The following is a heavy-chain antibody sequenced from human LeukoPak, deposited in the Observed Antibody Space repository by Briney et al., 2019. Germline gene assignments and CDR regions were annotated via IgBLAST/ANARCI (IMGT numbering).Heavy chain of an antibody. Sequence: ASVKVSCKASGYTFTNFAISWVRQAPGQGLKWMGWISAYNGNTNYAQKLQGRVTMTTDTSTTTAYMELRSLRSDDTAVYYCARDSKYYYDSAGSRFDPWGQGTLVTVSS. D-gene: IGHD3-22*01. CDR3: ARDSKYYYDSAGSRFDP. CDR1: GYTFTNFA. V-gene: IGHV1-18*01. CDR2: ISAYNGNT. J-gene: IGHJ5*02.